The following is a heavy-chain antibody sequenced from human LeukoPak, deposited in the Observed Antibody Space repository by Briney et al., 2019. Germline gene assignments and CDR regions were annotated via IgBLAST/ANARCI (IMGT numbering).Heavy chain of an antibody. V-gene: IGHV3-23*01. CDR3: AKGPLLLRGYPPDT. Sequence: GGSLRLSCAASGFTFSNYAMTWVRQAPGKGLEWVSTITGSDDATYYADSVKGRFTISRDYSKNMLHLQLNSLGAEDTAMYYCAKGPLLLRGYPPDTWGHGTLLTASS. D-gene: IGHD2-15*01. J-gene: IGHJ5*01. CDR2: ITGSDDAT. CDR1: GFTFSNYA.